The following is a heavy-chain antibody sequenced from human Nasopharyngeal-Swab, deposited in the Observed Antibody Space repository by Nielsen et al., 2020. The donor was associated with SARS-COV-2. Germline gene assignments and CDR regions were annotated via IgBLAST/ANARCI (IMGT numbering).Heavy chain of an antibody. CDR2: IYYSGST. Sequence: WIRQPPGKGLVWIGYIYYSGSTYYNPSLKSRVTISVDTSKNQFSLKLSSVTAADTAVYYCARGQQLVTMDVWGKGTTVTVSS. V-gene: IGHV4-31*02. D-gene: IGHD6-13*01. CDR3: ARGQQLVTMDV. J-gene: IGHJ6*04.